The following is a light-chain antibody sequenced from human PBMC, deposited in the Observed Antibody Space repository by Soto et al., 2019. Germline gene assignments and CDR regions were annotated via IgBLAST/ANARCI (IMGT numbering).Light chain of an antibody. J-gene: IGKJ1*01. Sequence: ENVLTQSPGTLSLSPGERATLSCRASQYVSSSFLAWYQQTPGQAPRLLMYGASSRATGIPDRFSGSGSGTDFTLTISRLEPEDFAVYYCQHYVSSDGWTFVQGTKVEMK. CDR2: GAS. CDR1: QYVSSSF. CDR3: QHYVSSDGWT. V-gene: IGKV3-20*01.